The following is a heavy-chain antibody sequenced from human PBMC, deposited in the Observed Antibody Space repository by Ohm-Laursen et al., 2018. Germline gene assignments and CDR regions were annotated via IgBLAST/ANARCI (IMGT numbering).Heavy chain of an antibody. J-gene: IGHJ4*02. CDR2: IYTSGII. D-gene: IGHD2-2*03. CDR1: GGSTSSYY. V-gene: IGHV4-4*07. Sequence: DTLSLTCTVSGGSTSSYYWSWIRQPAGKGLEWIGRIYTSGIINYNPSLKSRVTMSVDTSKSQFSLKMSSVTAADTAVYYCARDGSKDFYFDYWGQGTLVTVSS. CDR3: ARDGSKDFYFDY.